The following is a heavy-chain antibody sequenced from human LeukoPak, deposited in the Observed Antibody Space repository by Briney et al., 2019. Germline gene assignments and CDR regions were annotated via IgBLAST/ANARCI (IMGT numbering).Heavy chain of an antibody. CDR3: ARPYSGSYRYLGY. J-gene: IGHJ4*02. D-gene: IGHD1-26*01. V-gene: IGHV1-46*01. Sequence: ASVKVSCKASGYTFTSYGINWVRQAPGQGLEWMGIINPSGGSTSYAQKFQGRVTMTRDTSTSTVYMELSSLRSEDTAVYYCARPYSGSYRYLGYWGQGTLVTVSS. CDR1: GYTFTSYG. CDR2: INPSGGST.